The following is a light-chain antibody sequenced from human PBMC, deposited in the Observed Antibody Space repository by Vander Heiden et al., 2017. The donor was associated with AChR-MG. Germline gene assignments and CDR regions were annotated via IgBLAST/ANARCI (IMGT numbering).Light chain of an antibody. V-gene: IGLV2-14*03. Sequence: QPALTQPASVSGSPGQSVTISCTGSSSDFNTYKYVSWYQQHPSNAPKLIIYDVTKRPSGVSNRFSGSKSSNAASLTISGLQAEEEADYYCTSFIYNTGRVFGGGTKLTVL. CDR1: SSDFNTYKY. J-gene: IGLJ3*02. CDR3: TSFIYNTGRV. CDR2: DVT.